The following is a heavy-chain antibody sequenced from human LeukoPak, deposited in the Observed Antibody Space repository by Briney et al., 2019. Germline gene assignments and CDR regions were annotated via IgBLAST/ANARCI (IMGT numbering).Heavy chain of an antibody. Sequence: GGSLRLSCAASGFTFSSYAMSWVRQAPGKGLEWVSAISGSGGSTYYADSVKGRFTISRDNFKNTLYLQMNSLRAEDTAVYYCAKDRPAAMLGDNWFDPWAQGTLVTVSS. CDR1: GFTFSSYA. J-gene: IGHJ5*02. D-gene: IGHD2-2*01. V-gene: IGHV3-23*01. CDR3: AKDRPAAMLGDNWFDP. CDR2: ISGSGGST.